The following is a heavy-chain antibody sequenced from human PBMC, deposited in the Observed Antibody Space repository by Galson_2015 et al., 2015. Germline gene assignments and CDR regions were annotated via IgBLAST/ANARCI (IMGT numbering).Heavy chain of an antibody. CDR2: INHSGST. CDR1: GGSFSGYY. CDR3: ARVASNWGDAFDI. V-gene: IGHV4-34*01. Sequence: ETLSLTCAVYGGSFSGYYWSWIRQPPGKGLEWIGEINHSGSTNYNPSLKSRVTISVDTSKNQFSLKLSSVTAADTAVYYCARVASNWGDAFDIWGQGTMVTVSS. D-gene: IGHD7-27*01. J-gene: IGHJ3*02.